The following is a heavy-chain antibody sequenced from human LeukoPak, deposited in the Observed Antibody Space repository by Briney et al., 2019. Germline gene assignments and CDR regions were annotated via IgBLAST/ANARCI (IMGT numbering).Heavy chain of an antibody. CDR2: INWNGGST. CDR3: ARGYGDYDFFFNY. CDR1: GFTFDDYG. D-gene: IGHD4-17*01. Sequence: GGSLRLSCAASGFTFDDYGMSWVRQAPGKALEWVSGINWNGGSTGYADSVKGRFTISRDNAKNSLYLQMNSLRAEDTAFYYCARGYGDYDFFFNYWGQGTLVTVSS. J-gene: IGHJ4*02. V-gene: IGHV3-20*04.